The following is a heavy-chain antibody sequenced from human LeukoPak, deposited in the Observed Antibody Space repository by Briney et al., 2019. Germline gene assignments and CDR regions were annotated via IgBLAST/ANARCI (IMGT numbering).Heavy chain of an antibody. D-gene: IGHD6-6*01. CDR1: GFTLSDYY. CDR2: IAPAGTT. V-gene: IGHV3-11*04. Sequence: GGSLRLSCAASGFTLSDYYMTWIRQAPGKGLEWVSYIAPAGTTYYADSVRGRFTISRDNAKTSLYLQMSNLRADDTAVYYCARDLGPHRSSPNTGAFDIWGQGTMVTVSS. CDR3: ARDLGPHRSSPNTGAFDI. J-gene: IGHJ3*02.